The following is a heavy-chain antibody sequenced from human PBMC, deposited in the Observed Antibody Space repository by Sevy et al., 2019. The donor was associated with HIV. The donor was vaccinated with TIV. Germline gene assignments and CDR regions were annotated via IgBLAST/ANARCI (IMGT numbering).Heavy chain of an antibody. CDR3: ALGTIFEPNYFDP. D-gene: IGHD3-3*01. CDR1: GNTFTAYY. V-gene: IGHV1-2*02. CDR2: INPNSGAT. J-gene: IGHJ5*02. Sequence: ASVKVSCRASGNTFTAYYVHWVRQAPGQGLEWMGWINPNSGATKYAQKFQGRVTMTRDTSFSAVYMDLSRLTSADTAVYYCALGTIFEPNYFDPWGLGTLVTVSS.